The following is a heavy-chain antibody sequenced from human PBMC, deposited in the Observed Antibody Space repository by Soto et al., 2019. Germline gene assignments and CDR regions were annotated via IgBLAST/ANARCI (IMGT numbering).Heavy chain of an antibody. Sequence: QVQLQQSGPGLVKPSQTLSLTCTISGDSVSSNTAGWNWIRQSPSRGLEWLGRTYYRSKWYNDYAVFVKSRIIINPDTSQNQFSLQLRSVTPEDTAVYYCARREEGSGRIFDYWGQGTLVTVSS. J-gene: IGHJ4*02. CDR1: GDSVSSNTAG. CDR2: TYYRSKWYN. V-gene: IGHV6-1*01. D-gene: IGHD3-10*01. CDR3: ARREEGSGRIFDY.